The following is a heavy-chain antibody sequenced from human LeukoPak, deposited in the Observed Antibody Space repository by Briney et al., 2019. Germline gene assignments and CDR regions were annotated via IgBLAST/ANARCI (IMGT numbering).Heavy chain of an antibody. V-gene: IGHV1-69*04. CDR2: IIPILGIA. D-gene: IGHD6-25*01. Sequence: SVKVSCKASGGTSSSYAISWVRQAPGQGLEWMGRIIPILGIANYAQKFQGRVTITADKSTSTAYMELSSLRSEDTAVYYCARDSVAAGISGSDYWGQGTLVTVSS. J-gene: IGHJ4*02. CDR3: ARDSVAAGISGSDY. CDR1: GGTSSSYA.